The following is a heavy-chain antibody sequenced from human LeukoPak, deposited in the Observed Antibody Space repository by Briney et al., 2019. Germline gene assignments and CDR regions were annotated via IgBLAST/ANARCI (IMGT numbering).Heavy chain of an antibody. CDR2: IYHSGST. Sequence: SETLSLTCTVSGYSISSGYYWGWIRQPPGKGLEWIGSIYHSGSTYYNPSLKSRVTISVDTSKNQFSLKLSSVTAADTAVYYCARAGNRDGGNDYWGQGTLVTVSS. D-gene: IGHD4-23*01. V-gene: IGHV4-38-2*02. J-gene: IGHJ4*02. CDR3: ARAGNRDGGNDY. CDR1: GYSISSGYY.